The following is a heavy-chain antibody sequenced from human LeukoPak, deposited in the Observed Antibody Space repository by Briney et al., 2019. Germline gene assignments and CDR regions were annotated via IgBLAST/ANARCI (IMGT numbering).Heavy chain of an antibody. D-gene: IGHD5-12*01. J-gene: IGHJ2*01. Sequence: PSETLSLTCAVYGGSFSGYYWSWIRQPPGKGLEWIGEINHSGSTNYNPSLKSRVTISVDTSKNQFSLKLSSVTAADTAVYYCARPIETTYDDWYFDLWGRGTLVTVSS. V-gene: IGHV4-34*01. CDR2: INHSGST. CDR1: GGSFSGYY. CDR3: ARPIETTYDDWYFDL.